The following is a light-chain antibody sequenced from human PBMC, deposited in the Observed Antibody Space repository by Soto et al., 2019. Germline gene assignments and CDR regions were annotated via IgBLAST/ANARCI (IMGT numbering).Light chain of an antibody. Sequence: DIQMAQSASSLSASVGDRVTITCQASQNINNYLNWYQQKPGRAPKPLIYDASNLEAGLPSSFKGSGSGTDFTFTISRLQHEDIATYYCQPYENLPTFGEGTRLEIK. J-gene: IGKJ5*01. CDR3: QPYENLPT. CDR2: DAS. V-gene: IGKV1-33*01. CDR1: QNINNY.